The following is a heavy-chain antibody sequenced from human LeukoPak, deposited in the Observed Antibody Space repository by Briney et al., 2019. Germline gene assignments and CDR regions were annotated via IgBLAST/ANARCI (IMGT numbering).Heavy chain of an antibody. CDR2: IKEDGTET. CDR3: AKEGRSLQTY. J-gene: IGHJ4*02. D-gene: IGHD5-24*01. CDR1: GFMFSSNW. V-gene: IGHV3-7*03. Sequence: SGGSLRLSCAASGFMFSSNWMSWVGLAPGKGLEWVANIKEDGTETYYVDSVKGRFTISRDNAKNSLYLQMNSLRVEDTAVYYCAKEGRSLQTYWGQGTLVTVSS.